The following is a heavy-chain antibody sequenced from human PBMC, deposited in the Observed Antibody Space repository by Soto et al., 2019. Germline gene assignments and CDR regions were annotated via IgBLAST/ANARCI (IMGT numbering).Heavy chain of an antibody. CDR2: IIPIFGTA. D-gene: IGHD5-12*01. J-gene: IGHJ4*02. V-gene: IGHV1-69*01. CDR3: ARGGPGTEIVATNVFDY. Sequence: QVQLVQSGAEVKKPGSSVKVSCKASGGTFSSYAISWVRQAPGQGLEWMGGIIPIFGTANYAQKFQGRVTITADESTSTADMELSSLRSEDTAVYYCARGGPGTEIVATNVFDYWGQGTLVTVSS. CDR1: GGTFSSYA.